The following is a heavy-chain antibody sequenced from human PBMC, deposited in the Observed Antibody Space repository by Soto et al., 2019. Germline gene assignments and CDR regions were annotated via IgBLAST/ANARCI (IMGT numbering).Heavy chain of an antibody. V-gene: IGHV3-74*01. CDR1: GFTFSGYW. J-gene: IGHJ4*02. D-gene: IGHD1-26*01. CDR2: IKGDGSST. CDR3: ARDPVGATTY. Sequence: PGGSLRLSCAASGFTFSGYWMHWVRQVPGKGLVWVSRIKGDGSSTSYADSVKGRFTISRDNAKNTLYLQMNSLRAEDTAVYYCARDPVGATTYWGQGTLVTVSS.